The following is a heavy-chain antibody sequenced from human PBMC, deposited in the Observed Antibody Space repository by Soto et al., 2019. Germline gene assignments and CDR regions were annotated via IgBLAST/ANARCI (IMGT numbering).Heavy chain of an antibody. CDR3: ARYGSFDYYGSNWSDP. J-gene: IGHJ5*02. V-gene: IGHV4-59*08. D-gene: IGHD3-10*01. Sequence: PSETLSLTCTVSGGSISSYYWSWIRQPPGKGLEWIGYIYYSGSTNYNPSLKSRVTISVDTSKNQFSLKLSSVTAADTAVYYCARYGSFDYYGSNWSDPRGQGTLVTVS. CDR1: GGSISSYY. CDR2: IYYSGST.